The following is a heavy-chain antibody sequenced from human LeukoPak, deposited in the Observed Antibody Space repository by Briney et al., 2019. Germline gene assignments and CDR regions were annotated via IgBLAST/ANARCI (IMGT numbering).Heavy chain of an antibody. CDR1: GFTFSSYS. D-gene: IGHD4-17*01. CDR3: ARDKRSVNWFDP. V-gene: IGHV3-48*01. J-gene: IGHJ5*02. Sequence: GGSLRLSCAVSGFTFSSYSMNWVRQAPGKDLEWVSYISSSSGTIYYADSVKGRFTVSRDNAKNSLYLQMNSLRAEDTAVYYCARDKRSVNWFDPWGHGTLVTVSS. CDR2: ISSSSGTI.